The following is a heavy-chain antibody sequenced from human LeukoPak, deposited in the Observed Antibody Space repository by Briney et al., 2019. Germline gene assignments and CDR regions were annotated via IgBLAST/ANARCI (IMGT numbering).Heavy chain of an antibody. CDR1: GGTFSSYT. V-gene: IGHV1-69*04. D-gene: IGHD1-1*01. J-gene: IGHJ3*02. Sequence: SVKVSCKASGGTFSSYTISWVRQAPGQGLEWMGRIIPILGIANYAQKFQGRVTITADKSTSTAYMELSSLRSEDTAVYYCARDIDDGAFDIWGQGTMVTVSS. CDR3: ARDIDDGAFDI. CDR2: IIPILGIA.